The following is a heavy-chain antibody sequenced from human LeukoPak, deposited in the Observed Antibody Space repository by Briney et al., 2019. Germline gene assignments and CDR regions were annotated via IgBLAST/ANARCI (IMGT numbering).Heavy chain of an antibody. CDR2: LSGSGGST. V-gene: IGHV3-23*01. D-gene: IGHD6-13*01. J-gene: IGHJ5*02. CDR3: ARGGSSWYAVWFDP. Sequence: GGSLRLSCAASGFTFSSYAMSWVRQAPGKGLEWVSSLSGSGGSTYYADSVKGRFTISRDNSKNTLYVQLNSLRAEDTAVYYCARGGSSWYAVWFDPWGQGTLVTVSS. CDR1: GFTFSSYA.